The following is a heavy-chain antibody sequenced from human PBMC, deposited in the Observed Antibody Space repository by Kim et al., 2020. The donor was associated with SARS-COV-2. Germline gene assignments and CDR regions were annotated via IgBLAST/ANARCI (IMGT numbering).Heavy chain of an antibody. Sequence: QKYHSRVTMTRDTSTSTVYMELSSLRSEDTAVYYCASDLDYYDSSIKFDCWGQGTLVTVSS. J-gene: IGHJ4*02. CDR3: ASDLDYYDSSIKFDC. D-gene: IGHD3-22*01. V-gene: IGHV1-46*01.